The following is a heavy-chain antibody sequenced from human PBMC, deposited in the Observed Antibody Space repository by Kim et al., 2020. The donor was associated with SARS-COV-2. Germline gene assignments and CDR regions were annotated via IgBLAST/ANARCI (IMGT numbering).Heavy chain of an antibody. V-gene: IGHV3-30*18. J-gene: IGHJ5*02. CDR3: AKAVLRGYDSLNWFDP. D-gene: IGHD5-12*01. CDR1: GFTFSSYG. CDR2: ISYDGSNK. Sequence: GGSLRLSCAASGFTFSSYGMHWVRQAPGKGLEWVAVISYDGSNKYYADSVKGRFTISRDNSKNTLYLQMNSLRAEDTAVYYCAKAVLRGYDSLNWFDPWGQGTLVTVSS.